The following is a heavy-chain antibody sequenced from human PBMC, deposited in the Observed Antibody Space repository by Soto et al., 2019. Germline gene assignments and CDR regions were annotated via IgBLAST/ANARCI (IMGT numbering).Heavy chain of an antibody. CDR1: GFTFSSYA. CDR3: AKDPGITMIVVAPSPFDY. D-gene: IGHD3-22*01. CDR2: ISGSGGST. J-gene: IGHJ4*02. V-gene: IGHV3-23*01. Sequence: PGGSLRLSCAASGFTFSSYAMSWVRQAPGKGLEWVSAISGSGGSTYYADSVKGRFTISRDNSKNTLYLQMNSLRAEDTAVYYCAKDPGITMIVVAPSPFDYWGQGTLVTVSS.